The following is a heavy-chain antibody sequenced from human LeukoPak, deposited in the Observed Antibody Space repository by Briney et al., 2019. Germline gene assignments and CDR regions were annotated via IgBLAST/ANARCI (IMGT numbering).Heavy chain of an antibody. V-gene: IGHV3-48*03. Sequence: GGSLRLSCAASGFTFSSYEMNWVRQAPGKGLEWVSYISSSGVTIYYADSVKGRFTISRDNAKNSLYLQMNSLRAEDTAVYYCARAIYGDYVSLDYWGQGTLVTVSS. CDR1: GFTFSSYE. CDR3: ARAIYGDYVSLDY. D-gene: IGHD4-17*01. J-gene: IGHJ4*02. CDR2: ISSSGVTI.